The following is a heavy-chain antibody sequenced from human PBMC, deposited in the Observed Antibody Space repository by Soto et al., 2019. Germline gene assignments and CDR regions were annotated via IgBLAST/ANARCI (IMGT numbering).Heavy chain of an antibody. J-gene: IGHJ1*01. Sequence: EVQLLESGGGLVQPGGSLRLSCAASGITFSNYPMSWVRQAPGKGLDWVSGISGSGDRTYYADSAKGRFTISKDISKNSLSLQLDNLGVEDTAVYFCVKDDGGYPSTAPHWGQGTLVTVSS. V-gene: IGHV3-23*01. CDR3: VKDDGGYPSTAPH. D-gene: IGHD3-22*01. CDR2: ISGSGDRT. CDR1: GITFSNYP.